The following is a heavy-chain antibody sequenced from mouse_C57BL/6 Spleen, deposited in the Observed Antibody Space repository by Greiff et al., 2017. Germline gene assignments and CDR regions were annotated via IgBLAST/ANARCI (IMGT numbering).Heavy chain of an antibody. CDR2: ISDGGSYT. Sequence: EVKLMESGGGLVKPGGSLKLSCAASGFTFSSYAMSWVRQTPEKRLEWVATISDGGSYTDYPDNVKGRFTISRDNAKNNLYLQMSHLKSEDTAMYYCARDYGSSWSWFAYWGQGTLVTVSA. J-gene: IGHJ3*01. CDR1: GFTFSSYA. CDR3: ARDYGSSWSWFAY. D-gene: IGHD1-1*01. V-gene: IGHV5-4*01.